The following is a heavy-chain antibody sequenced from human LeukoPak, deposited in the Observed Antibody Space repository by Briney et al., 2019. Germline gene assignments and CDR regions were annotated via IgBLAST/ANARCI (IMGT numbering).Heavy chain of an antibody. J-gene: IGHJ3*02. Sequence: SETLSLSCAVSGGSISSYYWSWIRQPPGKGLEWIGYIYTSGSTNYNPSLKSRVTISVDTSKNQFSLKLSSLTAADTAVYYCARMTTVVTPGTFDIWGQGTMVNVSS. V-gene: IGHV4-4*09. CDR2: IYTSGST. CDR1: GGSISSYY. CDR3: ARMTTVVTPGTFDI. D-gene: IGHD4-23*01.